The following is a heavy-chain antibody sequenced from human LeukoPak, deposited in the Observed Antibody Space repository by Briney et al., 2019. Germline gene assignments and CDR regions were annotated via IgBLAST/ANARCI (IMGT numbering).Heavy chain of an antibody. Sequence: GGSLRLSCAASGFTFSGHEMNWVRQAPGKGLEWLSYISTTGSTIYYADSVKGRFTISRDNAKNSLYLQMNSLRAEDTAVYYCARADPYGDSTPDYWGQGTPVTVSS. D-gene: IGHD4-17*01. CDR3: ARADPYGDSTPDY. CDR2: ISTTGSTI. V-gene: IGHV3-48*03. CDR1: GFTFSGHE. J-gene: IGHJ4*02.